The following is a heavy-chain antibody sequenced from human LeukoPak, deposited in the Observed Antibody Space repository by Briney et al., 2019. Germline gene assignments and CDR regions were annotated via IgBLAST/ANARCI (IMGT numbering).Heavy chain of an antibody. CDR3: AKSIRLGELSPGDY. CDR1: GFTFSDYY. D-gene: IGHD3-16*02. CDR2: ISGSGGST. Sequence: GGSLRLSCAASGFTFSDYYMSWIRQAPGKGLEWVSAISGSGGSTYYADSVKGRFTISRDNSKNTLYLQMNSLRAEDTAVYYCAKSIRLGELSPGDYWGQGTLVSVSS. J-gene: IGHJ4*02. V-gene: IGHV3-23*01.